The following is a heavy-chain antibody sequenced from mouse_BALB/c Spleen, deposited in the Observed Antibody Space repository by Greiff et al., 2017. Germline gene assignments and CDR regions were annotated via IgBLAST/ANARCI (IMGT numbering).Heavy chain of an antibody. J-gene: IGHJ2*01. CDR1: GFTFSSFG. CDR3: ARSYDGYYVDY. D-gene: IGHD2-3*01. Sequence: LVESGGGLVQPGGSRKLSCAASGFTFSSFGMHWVRQAPEKGLEWVAYISSGSSTIYYADTVKGRFTISRDNPKNTLFLQMTSLRSEDTAMYYCARSYDGYYVDYWGQGTTLTVSS. CDR2: ISSGSSTI. V-gene: IGHV5-17*02.